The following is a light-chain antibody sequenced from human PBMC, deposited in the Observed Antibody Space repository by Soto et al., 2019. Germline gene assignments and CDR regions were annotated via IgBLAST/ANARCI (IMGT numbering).Light chain of an antibody. CDR1: GGNITNNY. CDR3: QSYDASSQV. CDR2: EDT. V-gene: IGLV6-57*04. J-gene: IGLJ3*02. Sequence: NFMLTQPHSVSESPGKTVTISCTRSGGNITNNYVQWYQRRPGSAPTTVIYEDTHRPSGVPDRFSGSIDGSSNSASLTISGLMTEDEADYYCQSYDASSQVFGGGTKLTVL.